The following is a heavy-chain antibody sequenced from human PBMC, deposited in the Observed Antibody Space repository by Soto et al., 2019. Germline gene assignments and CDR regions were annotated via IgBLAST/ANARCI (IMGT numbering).Heavy chain of an antibody. Sequence: PVGSLRLSCAASGFTFSSYSMNWVRQAPGKGLEWVSSISSSSSYIYYADSVKGRFTISRDNAKNSLYLQMNSLRAEDTAVYYCARDSELAVTTGNYYYGMDVWGQGTTVTVSS. D-gene: IGHD4-4*01. CDR2: ISSSSSYI. CDR3: ARDSELAVTTGNYYYGMDV. CDR1: GFTFSSYS. V-gene: IGHV3-21*01. J-gene: IGHJ6*02.